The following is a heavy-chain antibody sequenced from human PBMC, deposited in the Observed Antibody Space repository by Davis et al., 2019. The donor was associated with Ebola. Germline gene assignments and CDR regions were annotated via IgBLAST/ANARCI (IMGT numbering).Heavy chain of an antibody. V-gene: IGHV3-21*01. Sequence: PGGSLRLSCAASGFTFSSYSMNWVRQAPGKGLEWVSSISSSSSYIYYADSVKGRFTISRDNAKNSLYLQMNSLRAEDTAVYYCARDRYCSGGSCLGAFDPWGQGTLVTVSS. D-gene: IGHD2-15*01. CDR1: GFTFSSYS. CDR3: ARDRYCSGGSCLGAFDP. CDR2: ISSSSSYI. J-gene: IGHJ5*02.